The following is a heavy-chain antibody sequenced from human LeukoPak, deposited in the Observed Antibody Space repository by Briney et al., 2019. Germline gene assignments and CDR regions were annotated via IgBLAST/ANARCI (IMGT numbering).Heavy chain of an antibody. V-gene: IGHV4-34*01. CDR3: ARGVAARVSY. CDR2: INHSGST. D-gene: IGHD6-6*01. J-gene: IGHJ4*02. CDR1: GGSFSGYY. Sequence: SETLSLTCAVYGGSFSGYYWGWIRQPPGKGLEWIGEINHSGSTNYNPSLKSRVTISVDTSKNQFSLKLSSVTAADTAVYYCARGVAARVSYWGQGTLVTVSS.